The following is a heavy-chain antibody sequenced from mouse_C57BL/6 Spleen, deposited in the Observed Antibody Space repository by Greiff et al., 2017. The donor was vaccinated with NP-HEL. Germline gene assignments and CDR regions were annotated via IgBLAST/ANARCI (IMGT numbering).Heavy chain of an antibody. Sequence: QVQLQQSGPELVKPGASVKISCKASGYAFSSSWMNWVKQRPGKGLEWIGRIYPGDGDTNYNGKFKGKATLTADKSSSTAYMQLSSLTSEDSAVYFCARHGDYGSSEAMDYWGQGTSVTVSS. V-gene: IGHV1-82*01. CDR3: ARHGDYGSSEAMDY. CDR1: GYAFSSSW. J-gene: IGHJ4*01. CDR2: IYPGDGDT. D-gene: IGHD1-1*01.